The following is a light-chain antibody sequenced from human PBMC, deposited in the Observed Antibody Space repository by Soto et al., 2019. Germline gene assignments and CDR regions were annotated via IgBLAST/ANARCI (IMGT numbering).Light chain of an antibody. Sequence: QSALTQPASVSGSPGQSITISCTGTSSDVGSYNLVSWYQHHPGKAPKLMIFEVSKRPSGVSNRFSGSKSGNTASLTISGLQAEDEAEYYCCSYAGTYVVGTGTKLTVL. CDR1: SSDVGSYNL. J-gene: IGLJ1*01. V-gene: IGLV2-23*02. CDR3: CSYAGTYV. CDR2: EVS.